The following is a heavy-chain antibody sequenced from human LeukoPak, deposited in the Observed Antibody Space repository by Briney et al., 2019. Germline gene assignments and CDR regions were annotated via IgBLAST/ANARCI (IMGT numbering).Heavy chain of an antibody. CDR2: ISSSGSTI. V-gene: IGHV3-48*03. Sequence: GGSLRLSCAASGFTFSSYEMKWVRQAPGKGLEWVSYISSSGSTIYYADSVKGRFTISRNNAKNSLYLQMNSQRAEDTAVYYCAREGYSSSSGDYWGQGTLVTVSS. CDR1: GFTFSSYE. CDR3: AREGYSSSSGDY. J-gene: IGHJ4*02. D-gene: IGHD6-6*01.